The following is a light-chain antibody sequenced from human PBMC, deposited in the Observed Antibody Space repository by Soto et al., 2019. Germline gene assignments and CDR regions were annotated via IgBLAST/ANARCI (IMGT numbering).Light chain of an antibody. Sequence: EIVLAQSPGTLSLSPGERATLSCRASQSVSNNYVAWYQQKPGQPPRLLIHDASNKATGLPDRFSGSGSGTDCTLTISRLEPEDFAVYYCQQCAHSPLTFGQGTKGDIK. CDR1: QSVSNNY. J-gene: IGKJ1*01. V-gene: IGKV3-20*01. CDR3: QQCAHSPLT. CDR2: DAS.